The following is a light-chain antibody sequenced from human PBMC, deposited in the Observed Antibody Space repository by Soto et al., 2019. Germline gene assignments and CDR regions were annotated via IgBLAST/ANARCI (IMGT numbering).Light chain of an antibody. J-gene: IGLJ2*01. CDR2: EVT. Sequence: QSALTQPPSASGSPGQSVTISCTGTSSDVGCYNFVSWYQQHPGKAPKLMIYEVTKRPSGVPDRFSGSKSGNTASLTVSGLQADNEADYYCAAYAGSISVFGGGTKLTVL. CDR1: SSDVGCYNF. CDR3: AAYAGSISV. V-gene: IGLV2-8*01.